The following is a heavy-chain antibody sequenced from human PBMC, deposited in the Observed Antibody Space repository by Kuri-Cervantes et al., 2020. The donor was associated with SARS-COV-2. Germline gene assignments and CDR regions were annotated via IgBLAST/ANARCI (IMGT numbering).Heavy chain of an antibody. J-gene: IGHJ3*02. Sequence: GESLKFSCTAAGFTFGDYAMCWVRQAPGKGLEWVGFIRSKAYGGTTEYAASVKGRFTISRDDSKNSPYLQMNSLKTEDTAVYYCAREGGPTMVTWSDAFDIWGQGTMVTVSS. CDR1: GFTFGDYA. D-gene: IGHD4-23*01. V-gene: IGHV3-49*04. CDR2: IRSKAYGGTT. CDR3: AREGGPTMVTWSDAFDI.